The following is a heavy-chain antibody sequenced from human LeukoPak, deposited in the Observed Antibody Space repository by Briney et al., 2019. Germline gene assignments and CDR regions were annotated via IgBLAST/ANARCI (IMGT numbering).Heavy chain of an antibody. Sequence: GGSLRLSCAASGFTFSSYSMNWVRQAPGKRLEWVSSISSSSSYIYYADSVKGRFTISRDNAKNSLYLQMNSLRAEDTAVYYCARVRLAVAYYMDVWGKGTTVTISS. D-gene: IGHD6-19*01. CDR3: ARVRLAVAYYMDV. CDR2: ISSSSSYI. V-gene: IGHV3-21*01. J-gene: IGHJ6*03. CDR1: GFTFSSYS.